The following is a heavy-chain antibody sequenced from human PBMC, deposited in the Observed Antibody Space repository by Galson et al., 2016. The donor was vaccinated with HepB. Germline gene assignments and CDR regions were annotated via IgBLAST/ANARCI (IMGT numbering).Heavy chain of an antibody. J-gene: IGHJ4*02. V-gene: IGHV3-15*01. CDR1: GFTFSTYA. D-gene: IGHD3-22*01. Sequence: SLRLSCAASGFTFSTYAMNWVRQAPGKGLEWVGRIKSKTDGGTTLYGAPVKGRRTISRDDSKNTLYLQINSLKTEDTAVYYCSTDAQGYYDSSGYHLDYWGQGTLVTVSS. CDR3: STDAQGYYDSSGYHLDY. CDR2: IKSKTDGGTT.